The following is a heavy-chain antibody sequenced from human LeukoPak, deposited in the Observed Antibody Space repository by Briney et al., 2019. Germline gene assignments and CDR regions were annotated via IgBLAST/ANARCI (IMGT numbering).Heavy chain of an antibody. Sequence: SETLSLTCTVSGGSVRSGSYFWSWIRQPPGKGLEWIGYIYYTGSTNYNPSLKSRVTISVDTSKNQFSLKLSSVTAADTAVYYCARDRFGRTTHFDYWGQGALVTASS. J-gene: IGHJ4*02. CDR3: ARDRFGRTTHFDY. D-gene: IGHD3-10*01. CDR1: GGSVRSGSYF. V-gene: IGHV4-61*01. CDR2: IYYTGST.